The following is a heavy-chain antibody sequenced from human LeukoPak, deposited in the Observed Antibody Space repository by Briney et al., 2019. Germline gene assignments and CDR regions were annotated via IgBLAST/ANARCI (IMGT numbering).Heavy chain of an antibody. CDR3: ARDRPFIVGATGGFDY. V-gene: IGHV6-1*01. CDR1: GDSVSSNSAT. J-gene: IGHJ4*02. CDR2: TYYRSKWYN. D-gene: IGHD1-26*01. Sequence: SQTLSLTCDLSGDSVSSNSATWNWIRQSPSRGLEWLGRTYYRSKWYNDYAVSVKSRITINPDTSKNQFSLQLNSVTPEDTAVYYCARDRPFIVGATGGFDYWGQGTLVTVSS.